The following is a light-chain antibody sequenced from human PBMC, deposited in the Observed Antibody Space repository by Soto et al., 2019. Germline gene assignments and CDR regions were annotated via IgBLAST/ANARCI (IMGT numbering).Light chain of an antibody. CDR3: QQYHNWPRT. Sequence: EIVMTQSPATLSVSPGERATLSCRASQSVSSNLAWYQQKPGRAPRLLIYGASTRATGIPARFSGSGSGTEFTLTISSLHSEDFAVYYCQQYHNWPRTFGQGTKVDIK. J-gene: IGKJ1*01. CDR1: QSVSSN. V-gene: IGKV3-15*01. CDR2: GAS.